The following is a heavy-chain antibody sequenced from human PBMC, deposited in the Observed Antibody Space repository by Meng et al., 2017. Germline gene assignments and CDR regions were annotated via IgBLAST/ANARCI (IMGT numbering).Heavy chain of an antibody. CDR2: INAYNGYT. Sequence: QGQRVQSGAGVKKPGASVKVSCNASAHTLSSDGFAWVRQAPGQGLEWMGWINAYNGYTDYAQKFLGRVTLTTDTSTNTGYMELRSLTSDDTAVYYCATRGNPYLDCWGQGTLVTVSS. CDR1: AHTLSSDG. V-gene: IGHV1-18*01. CDR3: ATRGNPYLDC. J-gene: IGHJ4*02.